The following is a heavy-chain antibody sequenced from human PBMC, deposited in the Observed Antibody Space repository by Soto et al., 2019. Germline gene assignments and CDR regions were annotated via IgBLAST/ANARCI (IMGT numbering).Heavy chain of an antibody. V-gene: IGHV3-66*01. Sequence: EVQLVESGGGLVQPGGSLRLSCAASGFTVSSNYMSWVRQAPGKGLEWVSAIYSGGSTYYGDSVKGRFSISRDNSKNTLYLQRNSLRAEDTAVYYCARCDGSTSYCFYFDNWGQGTLVTVSS. CDR3: ARCDGSTSYCFYFDN. CDR1: GFTVSSNY. D-gene: IGHD3-10*01. J-gene: IGHJ4*02. CDR2: IYSGGST.